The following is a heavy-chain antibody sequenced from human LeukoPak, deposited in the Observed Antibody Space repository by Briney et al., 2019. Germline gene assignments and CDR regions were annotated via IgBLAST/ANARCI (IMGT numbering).Heavy chain of an antibody. CDR3: VQETGHNWGYLDY. Sequence: PGGSLRLSCAASGFTFSSYAMSWVRQAPGKGLEWVSTIGGSGDTTLSAGSVKGRFAISRDNSKNTLYLQMNTLRADDTAVYYCVQETGHNWGYLDYWGQGTLVTVSS. CDR1: GFTFSSYA. CDR2: IGGSGDTT. J-gene: IGHJ4*02. V-gene: IGHV3-23*01. D-gene: IGHD1-1*01.